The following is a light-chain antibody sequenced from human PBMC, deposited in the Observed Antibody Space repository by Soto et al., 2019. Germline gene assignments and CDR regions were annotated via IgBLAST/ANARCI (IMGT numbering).Light chain of an antibody. V-gene: IGLV1-44*01. CDR3: AVWDDSLNGHV. CDR1: SSNIGTSS. J-gene: IGLJ1*01. CDR2: TSD. Sequence: QSVLTQRLAASGTLGQPVTISCSGSSSNIGTSSVHWYKHLPGTAPKPLIYTSDQRPSGVPDRFSGSKSGTSASLAISGLQSEDEADYYCAVWDDSLNGHVFGAGTKVTVL.